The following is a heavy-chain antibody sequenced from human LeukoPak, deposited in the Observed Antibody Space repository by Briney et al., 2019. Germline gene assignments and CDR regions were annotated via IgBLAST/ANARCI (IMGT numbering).Heavy chain of an antibody. CDR2: INPSGGCT. J-gene: IGHJ4*02. D-gene: IGHD6-19*01. V-gene: IGHV1-46*01. Sequence: ASVKVSCKASGGTFSSYAFSWVRQAPGQGLEWMGIINPSGGCTSYAQKVQGRVTMTRDTSTSTVYMELRSLRSDDTAVYYCAVQVAGTVYWGQGTLVTVSS. CDR1: GGTFSSYA. CDR3: AVQVAGTVY.